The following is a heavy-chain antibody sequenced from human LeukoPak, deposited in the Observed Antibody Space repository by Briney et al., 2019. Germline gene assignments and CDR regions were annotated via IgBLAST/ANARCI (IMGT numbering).Heavy chain of an antibody. D-gene: IGHD6-19*01. CDR3: ARGGAVAGTASDY. V-gene: IGHV4-59*01. CDR1: GGSISSYY. J-gene: IGHJ4*02. CDR2: IYYSGST. Sequence: PSETLSLTCTVSGGSISSYYWSWIRQPPGKGLEWIGYIYYSGSTNYNPSLKSRVTISVDTSKNQFSLKLSSVTAADTAVYYCARGGAVAGTASDYWGQGTLVTVSS.